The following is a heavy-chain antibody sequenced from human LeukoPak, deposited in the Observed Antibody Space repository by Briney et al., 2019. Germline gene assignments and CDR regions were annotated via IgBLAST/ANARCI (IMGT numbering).Heavy chain of an antibody. CDR3: ARPKDTAMVTPFQH. D-gene: IGHD5-18*01. V-gene: IGHV4-34*01. CDR2: INHSGST. Sequence: SVTLSLTCAVDGGSFSGYYWRWFRQPPGKGLEWIGEINHSGSTNYNPSLKSRVTISVDTSKNQFSLKLSSVTAADTAVYYCARPKDTAMVTPFQHWGQGTLVTVSS. J-gene: IGHJ1*01. CDR1: GGSFSGYY.